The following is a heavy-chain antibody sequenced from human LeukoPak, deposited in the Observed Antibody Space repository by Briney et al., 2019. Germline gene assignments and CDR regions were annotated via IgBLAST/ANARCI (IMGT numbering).Heavy chain of an antibody. D-gene: IGHD3-9*01. CDR3: AKDFDDDYVDY. CDR1: GFTFSSYG. Sequence: PGGSLRLSCAASGFTFSSYGMHRVRQAPGKGLEWVAVISYDGSNKYYADSVKGRFTISRDNSKKTLYLQMNSLRAEDTAVYYCAKDFDDDYVDYWGQGTLVTVSS. J-gene: IGHJ4*02. V-gene: IGHV3-30*18. CDR2: ISYDGSNK.